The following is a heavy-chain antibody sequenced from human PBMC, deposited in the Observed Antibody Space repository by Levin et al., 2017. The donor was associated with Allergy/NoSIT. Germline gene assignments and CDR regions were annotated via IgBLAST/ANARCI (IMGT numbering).Heavy chain of an antibody. CDR3: ARSRSSKFFDY. V-gene: IGHV5-51*01. CDR1: GYSFTSYW. CDR2: IYPGDSDT. D-gene: IGHD6-13*01. Sequence: ASVKVSCKGSGYSFTSYWIGWVRQMPGKGLEWMGIIYPGDSDTRYSPSFQGQVTISADKSISTAYLQWSSLKASDTAMYYCARSRSSKFFDYWGQGTLVTVSS. J-gene: IGHJ4*02.